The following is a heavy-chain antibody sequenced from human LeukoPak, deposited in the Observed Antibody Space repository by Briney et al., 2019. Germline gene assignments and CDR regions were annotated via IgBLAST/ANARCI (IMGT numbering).Heavy chain of an antibody. CDR1: GGSISSSSYY. CDR3: ARIPYYYDSSGYFYYYYYMDV. Sequence: SETLSLTCTVSGGSISSSSYYWGWIRQPPGKGLEWIGSICYSGSTYYNPSLKSRVTISVDTSKNQFSLKLSSVTAADTAVYYCARIPYYYDSSGYFYYYYYMDVWGKGTTVTVSS. CDR2: ICYSGST. J-gene: IGHJ6*03. V-gene: IGHV4-39*07. D-gene: IGHD3-22*01.